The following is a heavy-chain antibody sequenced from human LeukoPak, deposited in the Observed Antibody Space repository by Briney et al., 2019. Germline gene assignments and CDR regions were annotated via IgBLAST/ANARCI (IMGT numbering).Heavy chain of an antibody. CDR1: GFTFSSYW. CDR2: IKKDGSEK. Sequence: GGSLRLSCAASGFTFSSYWMSWVCQAPGKGLGWVANIKKDGSEKYYVDSVKGRFTISRDNAKNSLYLQMNSLRAEDTALYYCARDRSGYNYGDFDSWGQGTLVTVSS. V-gene: IGHV3-7*01. J-gene: IGHJ4*02. CDR3: ARDRSGYNYGDFDS. D-gene: IGHD5-18*01.